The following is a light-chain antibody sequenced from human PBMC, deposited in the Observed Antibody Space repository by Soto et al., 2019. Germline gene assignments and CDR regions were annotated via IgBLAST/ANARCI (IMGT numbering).Light chain of an antibody. V-gene: IGKV3-15*01. J-gene: IGKJ1*01. CDR3: LQYRYWPRA. Sequence: TVMTQSPATLSASPGEGATVSCRASQSVGRNLAWYQQKPGQAPTLLIYDASTRATGMPPRFSGGGSGAEFTLNIASLQSEDLAVYYCLQYRYWPRAFGQGTKVEIK. CDR1: QSVGRN. CDR2: DAS.